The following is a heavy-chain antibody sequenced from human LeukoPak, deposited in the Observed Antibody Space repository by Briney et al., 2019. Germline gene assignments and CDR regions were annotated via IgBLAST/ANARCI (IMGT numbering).Heavy chain of an antibody. V-gene: IGHV3-7*01. J-gene: IGHJ3*02. CDR3: ARSFSATDAFDI. CDR1: GFTYRSYW. CDR2: INKDGSGK. D-gene: IGHD2-15*01. Sequence: PGGSLRLSCAASGFTYRSYWMSWVRQAPGKGLEWVASINKDGSGKYYLDSVRGRFTISRENAENSMFLQMNSLRAEDTAVYYCARSFSATDAFDICGQVTMVSVSS.